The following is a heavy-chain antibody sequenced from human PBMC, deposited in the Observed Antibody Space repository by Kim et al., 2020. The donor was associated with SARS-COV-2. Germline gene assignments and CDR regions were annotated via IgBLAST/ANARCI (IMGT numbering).Heavy chain of an antibody. CDR3: ARELVAALYYYGMDV. CDR2: INPNSGGT. J-gene: IGHJ6*02. Sequence: ASVKVSCKASGYTFTGYYMHWVRQAPGQGLEWMGWINPNSGGTNYAQKFQGRVTMTRDTSISTAYMELSRLRSDDTAVYYCARELVAALYYYGMDVWGQGTTVTVSS. D-gene: IGHD6-6*01. V-gene: IGHV1-2*02. CDR1: GYTFTGYY.